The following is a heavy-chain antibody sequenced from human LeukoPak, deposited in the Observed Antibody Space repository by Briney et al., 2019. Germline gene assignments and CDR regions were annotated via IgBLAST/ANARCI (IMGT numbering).Heavy chain of an antibody. Sequence: GASVKVSCKASGYTFTSYYMHWVRQAPGQGLEWMGIINPSGGNTSYAQKFQGRVTMTRDTSTSTVYMELSSLRFEDTAVYYCARVSLVVRAFDIWGQGTMVTVSS. V-gene: IGHV1-46*01. CDR1: GYTFTSYY. J-gene: IGHJ3*02. CDR2: INPSGGNT. CDR3: ARVSLVVRAFDI. D-gene: IGHD2-15*01.